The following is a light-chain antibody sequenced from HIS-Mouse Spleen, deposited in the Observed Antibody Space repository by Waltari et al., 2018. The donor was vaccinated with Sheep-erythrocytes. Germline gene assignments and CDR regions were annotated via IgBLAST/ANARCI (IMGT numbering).Light chain of an antibody. CDR1: SSDVGGYNY. CDR2: DGS. Sequence: QSALTQPRSVSGSSGQSVTISCTGTSSDVGGYNYVAWYQQHPGKAPKLMIYDGSNRPSGVSNRFSGSKSGNTASLTISGLQAEDEADYYCSSYTSSSTWVFGGGTKLTVL. V-gene: IGLV2-14*01. J-gene: IGLJ3*02. CDR3: SSYTSSSTWV.